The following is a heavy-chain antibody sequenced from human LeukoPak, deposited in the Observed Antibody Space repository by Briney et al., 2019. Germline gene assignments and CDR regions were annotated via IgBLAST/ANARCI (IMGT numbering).Heavy chain of an antibody. J-gene: IGHJ2*01. CDR2: IYSGGST. CDR1: GFTVSSNY. V-gene: IGHV3-66*01. Sequence: GGSLRLSCAASGFTVSSNYMRWVRQAPGKGLEWVSVIYSGGSTYYADSVKGRFTISRDNSKNTLYLQMNSLRAEDTAVYYCARGNGCSSTSFYLRIRSYWYFDLWGRGTLVTVSS. D-gene: IGHD2-2*01. CDR3: ARGNGCSSTSFYLRIRSYWYFDL.